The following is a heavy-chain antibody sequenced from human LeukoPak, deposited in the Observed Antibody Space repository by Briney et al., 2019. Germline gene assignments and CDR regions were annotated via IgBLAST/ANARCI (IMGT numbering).Heavy chain of an antibody. V-gene: IGHV3-7*03. Sequence: GGSLRLSRAASGFTFSSYWMSWVRQAPGKGLEWVANIKQDGSEKYYVDSVKGRFTISRDNAKNSLYLQMNSLRAEDTAVYYCAKDLRPSGSYYDSSGRQQGYWGQGTLVTVSS. J-gene: IGHJ4*02. D-gene: IGHD3-22*01. CDR3: AKDLRPSGSYYDSSGRQQGY. CDR2: IKQDGSEK. CDR1: GFTFSSYW.